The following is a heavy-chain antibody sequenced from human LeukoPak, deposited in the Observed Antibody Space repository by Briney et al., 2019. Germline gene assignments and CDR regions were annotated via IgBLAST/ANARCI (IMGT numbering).Heavy chain of an antibody. CDR1: GGSISSSSYY. D-gene: IGHD2-2*01. CDR2: IYYSGST. CDR3: ARAGCSSTSCKNYYYYMDV. Sequence: SETLSLTCTVSGGSISSSSYYWGWIRQPPGKGLEWIGSIYYSGSTYYNPSLKSRVTISVDTSKNQFSLKLSSVTAADTAVYYCARAGCSSTSCKNYYYYMDVWGKGTTVTVSS. J-gene: IGHJ6*03. V-gene: IGHV4-39*07.